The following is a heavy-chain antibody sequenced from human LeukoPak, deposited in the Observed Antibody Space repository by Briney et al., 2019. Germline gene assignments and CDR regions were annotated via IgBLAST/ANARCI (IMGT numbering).Heavy chain of an antibody. CDR3: ARAREMATIIDY. V-gene: IGHV4-38-2*02. CDR1: GYSISSDYY. Sequence: SETLSLTCTVSGYSISSDYYWGWIRQPPGKGLEWIGSIYHSGSTYYKPSLKSRVTISVDTSKNQFSLKLSSVTAADTAVYYCARAREMATIIDYWGQGTLVTVSS. J-gene: IGHJ4*02. CDR2: IYHSGST. D-gene: IGHD5-24*01.